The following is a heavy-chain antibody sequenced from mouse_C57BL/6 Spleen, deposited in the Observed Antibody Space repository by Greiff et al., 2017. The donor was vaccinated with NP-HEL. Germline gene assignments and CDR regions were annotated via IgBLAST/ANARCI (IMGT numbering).Heavy chain of an antibody. CDR3: ARQVSYDGYYGGFAY. Sequence: VPLVGSGGDFVKPGGSLKLPCAASVFPFSIYCLSCVRPTPDKRLGWVATISRGGSYTYYPDSVKGRFTLSRDNAKNTLYLQMSSLKSEDTAMYYCARQVSYDGYYGGFAYWGQGTLVTVSA. V-gene: IGHV5-6*01. CDR1: VFPFSIYC. J-gene: IGHJ3*01. CDR2: ISRGGSYT. D-gene: IGHD2-3*01.